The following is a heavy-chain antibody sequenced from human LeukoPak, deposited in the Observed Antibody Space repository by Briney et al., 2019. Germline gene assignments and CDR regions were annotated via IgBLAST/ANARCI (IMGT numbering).Heavy chain of an antibody. CDR1: GFTVSSNY. CDR3: VVNTGSYYRYGYFQH. J-gene: IGHJ1*01. V-gene: IGHV3-53*01. CDR2: IYSGGST. Sequence: PGGSLRLSCAASGFTVSSNYMSWVRQAPGKGLEWVSVIYSGGSTYYADSVKGRFTISRDNSKNTLYLQMYSLRAEDTAVYYCVVNTGSYYRYGYFQHWGQGTLVTVSS. D-gene: IGHD3-10*01.